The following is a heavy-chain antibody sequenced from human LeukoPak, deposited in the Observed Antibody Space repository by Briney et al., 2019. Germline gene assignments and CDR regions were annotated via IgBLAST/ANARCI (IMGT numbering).Heavy chain of an antibody. CDR3: ARRTYQLPFFDY. J-gene: IGHJ4*02. V-gene: IGHV4-39*01. CDR1: GGSISSSSYY. D-gene: IGHD2-2*01. CDR2: IYYSGST. Sequence: SETLSLTCTVSGGSISSSSYYWGWIRQPPGKGLEWIGSIYYSGSTYYNPSPKSRVTISVDTSKNQFSLKLSSVTAADTAVYYCARRTYQLPFFDYWGQGTLVTVSS.